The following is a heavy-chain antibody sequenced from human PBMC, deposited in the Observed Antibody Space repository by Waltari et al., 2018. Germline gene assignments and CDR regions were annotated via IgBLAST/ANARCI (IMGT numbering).Heavy chain of an antibody. CDR3: ARGGGGDWEWFDP. J-gene: IGHJ5*02. V-gene: IGHV4-59*01. CDR1: GGSITGFY. CDR2: IYYTGST. Sequence: QVQLQESGPSLLKPSETLSLICTVSGGSITGFYGSWVRQPPWKGLYWIGYIYYTGSTTFHPSLKRRVTMSVDTSKNQFSLKLSSVTAADTAFYYCARGGGGDWEWFDPWGQGTLVTVSS. D-gene: IGHD2-21*02.